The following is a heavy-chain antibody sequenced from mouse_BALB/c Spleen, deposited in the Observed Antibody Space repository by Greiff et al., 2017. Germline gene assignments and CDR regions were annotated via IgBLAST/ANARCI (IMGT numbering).Heavy chain of an antibody. CDR2: ISSGGSYT. V-gene: IGHV5-9-4*01. CDR1: GFTFSSYA. Sequence: EVLLVESGGGLVKPGGSLKLSCAASGFTFSSYAMSWVRQSPEKRLEWVAEISSGGSYTYYPDTVTGRFTISRDNAKNTLYLEMSSLRSEDTAMYYCARENDYYAMDDWGQGTSVTVSS. CDR3: ARENDYYAMDD. J-gene: IGHJ4*01.